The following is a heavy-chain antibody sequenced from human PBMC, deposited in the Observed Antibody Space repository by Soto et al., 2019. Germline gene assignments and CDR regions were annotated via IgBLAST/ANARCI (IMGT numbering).Heavy chain of an antibody. Sequence: GGSLRLSCSGSGFTFSSQTMNWVRQAPGKGLEWVSYISSSSSTIYYADSVKGRFTISRDNAKNSLYLQMNSLRDEDTALYYCARIAPYYYDSSGPGYWGQGTLVTVSS. CDR2: ISSSSSTI. CDR1: GFTFSSQT. J-gene: IGHJ4*02. CDR3: ARIAPYYYDSSGPGY. V-gene: IGHV3-48*02. D-gene: IGHD3-22*01.